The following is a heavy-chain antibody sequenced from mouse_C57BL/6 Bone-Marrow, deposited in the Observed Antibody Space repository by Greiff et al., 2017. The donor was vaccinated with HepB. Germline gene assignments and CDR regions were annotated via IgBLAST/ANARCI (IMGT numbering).Heavy chain of an antibody. CDR1: GFSLTSYG. V-gene: IGHV2-5*01. D-gene: IGHD3-3*01. J-gene: IGHJ4*01. CDR2: IWRGGST. Sequence: VKLMESGPGLVQPSQSLSITCTVSGFSLTSYGVHWVRQSPGKGLEWLGVIWRGGSTDYNAAFMSRLSITKDNSKSQVFFKMNSLQADDTAIYYCAKKDPRGGAMDYWGQGTSVTVSS. CDR3: AKKDPRGGAMDY.